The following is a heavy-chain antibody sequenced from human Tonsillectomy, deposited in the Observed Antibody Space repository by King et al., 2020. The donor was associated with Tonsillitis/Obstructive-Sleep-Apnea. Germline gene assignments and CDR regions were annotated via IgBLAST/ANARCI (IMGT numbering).Heavy chain of an antibody. J-gene: IGHJ3*01. CDR3: ASVGGLSSSSASDAFDV. V-gene: IGHV4-34*01. D-gene: IGHD6-6*01. Sequence: VQLQQWGAGLLKPSETLSLTCAVYGGSFSGYYWTWIRQPPGKGLEWIGEINRGGSTNPNPSLKSRVTISVDTSKNQFSLKMRSVTAADTAVYYCASVGGLSSSSASDAFDVWGLGTMVTVSS. CDR1: GGSFSGYY. CDR2: INRGGST.